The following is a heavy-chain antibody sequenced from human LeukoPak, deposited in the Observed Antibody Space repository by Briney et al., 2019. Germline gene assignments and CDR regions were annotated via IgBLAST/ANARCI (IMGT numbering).Heavy chain of an antibody. J-gene: IGHJ6*03. CDR2: ISAYNCNT. V-gene: IGHV1-18*01. CDR3: ARDGGYSTAYYYYYMDV. D-gene: IGHD5-18*01. CDR1: GYTFTSYG. Sequence: ASVKVSCKASGYTFTSYGISWVRQAPGQGLEWMGWISAYNCNTNYAQKLQGRVTMTTDTSTSTAYMELRSLRSDDTAVYYCARDGGYSTAYYYYYMDVWGKGTTVTVSS.